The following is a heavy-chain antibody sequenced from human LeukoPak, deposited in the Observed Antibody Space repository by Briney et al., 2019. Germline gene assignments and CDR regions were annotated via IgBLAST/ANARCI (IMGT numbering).Heavy chain of an antibody. J-gene: IGHJ4*02. D-gene: IGHD1-26*01. CDR3: ARSASGSQPIGFDY. V-gene: IGHV3-30-3*01. CDR2: ISYDGSNK. CDR1: GFTFSSYA. Sequence: GGSLRPSCAASGFTFSSYAMHWVRQAPGKGLEWVAVISYDGSNKYYADSVKGRFTISRDNSKNTLYLQMNSLRAEDTAVYYCARSASGSQPIGFDYWGQGTLVTVSS.